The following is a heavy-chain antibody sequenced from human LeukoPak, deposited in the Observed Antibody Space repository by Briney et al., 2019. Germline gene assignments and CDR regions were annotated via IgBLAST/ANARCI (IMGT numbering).Heavy chain of an antibody. CDR3: ARGRYLDY. J-gene: IGHJ4*02. Sequence: GGSLRLSCAASGFTFRDSYMSWIRQAPGKGLEWVSYISGSGTTIYSADSVKGRFTISRDNAKNSLYLQMNSLRAEGTAVYYCARGRYLDYWGQGTLVTVSS. CDR1: GFTFRDSY. CDR2: ISGSGTTI. D-gene: IGHD3-9*01. V-gene: IGHV3-11*04.